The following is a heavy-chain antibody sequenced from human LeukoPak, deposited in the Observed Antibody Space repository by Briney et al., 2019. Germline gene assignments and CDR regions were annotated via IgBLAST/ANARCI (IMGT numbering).Heavy chain of an antibody. Sequence: GESLKISCKGSGYSFTSYWISWVRQMPGKGLEWMGRIDPSDSYTNYSPSFRGHVTISADKSISTAYLQWSSLKASDTAMYYCARMGLVVTANGAFDIWGQGTMVTVSS. D-gene: IGHD2-21*02. CDR2: IDPSDSYT. V-gene: IGHV5-10-1*01. CDR1: GYSFTSYW. CDR3: ARMGLVVTANGAFDI. J-gene: IGHJ3*02.